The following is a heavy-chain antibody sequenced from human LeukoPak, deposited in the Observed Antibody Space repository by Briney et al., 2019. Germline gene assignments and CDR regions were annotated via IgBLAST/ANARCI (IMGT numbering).Heavy chain of an antibody. CDR1: GYTFTGYY. J-gene: IGHJ6*03. V-gene: IGHV1-2*02. Sequence: ASVKVSCKASGYTFTGYYIHWVRQAPGQGFECMGWINPNSGGTNYAQKFQGRVTMTRDTSTSTAYMELSRLRSDDTAVYYCARDLYQWLPSTRPRDYYYYMDVWGEGITVTVSS. D-gene: IGHD6-19*01. CDR3: ARDLYQWLPSTRPRDYYYYMDV. CDR2: INPNSGGT.